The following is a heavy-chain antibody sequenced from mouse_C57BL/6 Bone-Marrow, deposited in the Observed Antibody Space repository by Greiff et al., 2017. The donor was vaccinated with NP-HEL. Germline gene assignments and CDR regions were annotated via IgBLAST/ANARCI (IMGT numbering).Heavy chain of an antibody. D-gene: IGHD2-1*01. CDR1: GYTFTDYE. J-gene: IGHJ1*03. CDR2: IDPETGGT. V-gene: IGHV1-15*01. Sequence: QVQLQQSGAELVRPGASVTLSCKASGYTFTDYEMHWVKQTPVHGLEWIGAIDPETGGTAYNQKFKGKAILTADKSSSTAYMELRSLTSEDSAVYYCTRRKGLYYGNPYWYFDVWGTGTTVTVSS. CDR3: TRRKGLYYGNPYWYFDV.